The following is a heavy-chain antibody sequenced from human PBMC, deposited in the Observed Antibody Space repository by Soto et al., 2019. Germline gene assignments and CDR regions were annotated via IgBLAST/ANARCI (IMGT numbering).Heavy chain of an antibody. V-gene: IGHV1-8*01. CDR2: MNPNSGNT. J-gene: IGHJ6*03. Sequence: GASVKVSCKASGYTFTSYDINWVRQATGQGLEWMGWMNPNSGNTGYAQKFQGRVTMTRNTSISTAYMELSSLRSEDTAVYYCARGPDYDFWSGSTKEIYYYYYYMDVWGKGTTVTVSS. CDR3: ARGPDYDFWSGSTKEIYYYYYYMDV. D-gene: IGHD3-3*01. CDR1: GYTFTSYD.